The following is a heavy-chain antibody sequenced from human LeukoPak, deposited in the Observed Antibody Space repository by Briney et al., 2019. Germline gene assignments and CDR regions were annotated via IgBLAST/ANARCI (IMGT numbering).Heavy chain of an antibody. D-gene: IGHD3-22*01. CDR3: AKDLTYYYDSSGYYTNNWFDP. CDR1: GFTFSSYA. J-gene: IGHJ5*02. V-gene: IGHV3-23*01. CDR2: ISGSGGST. Sequence: PGGSLRLSCAASGFTFSSYAMSWVRQAPGKGLEWVSAISGSGGSTYYADSVKGRFTISRDNSKNTLYLQMNSLRAEHTAVYYCAKDLTYYYDSSGYYTNNWFDPRGQGTLVTVSS.